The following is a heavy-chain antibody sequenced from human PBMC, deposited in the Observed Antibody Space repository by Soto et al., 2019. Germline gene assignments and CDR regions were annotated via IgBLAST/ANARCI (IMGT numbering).Heavy chain of an antibody. CDR2: INSDGSST. CDR1: GFTFSSYW. CDR3: ARVETCSSTSCYSVFDY. V-gene: IGHV3-74*03. D-gene: IGHD2-2*01. J-gene: IGHJ4*02. Sequence: EVQLVESGGGLVQPGGSLRLSFAASGFTFSSYWMHWVRQVPGKGLVWVSRINSDGSSTTYADSVKGRFTISRDNAKNTLYLQMNSLRAEDTAVYYCARVETCSSTSCYSVFDYWGQGTLVTVSS.